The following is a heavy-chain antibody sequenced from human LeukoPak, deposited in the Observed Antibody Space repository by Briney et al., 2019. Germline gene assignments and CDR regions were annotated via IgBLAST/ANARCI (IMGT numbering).Heavy chain of an antibody. Sequence: TGGSLRLSCAASGFTVSSNYMSWVRQAPGKGLEWVSVISGSGRKTYYADSVKGRFTISRDNSKDTLFLQMNSLRAEDTAVYYCAKGRVWELPLDYWGQGTLVTVSS. J-gene: IGHJ4*02. CDR2: ISGSGRKT. CDR1: GFTVSSNY. D-gene: IGHD1-26*01. V-gene: IGHV3-23*01. CDR3: AKGRVWELPLDY.